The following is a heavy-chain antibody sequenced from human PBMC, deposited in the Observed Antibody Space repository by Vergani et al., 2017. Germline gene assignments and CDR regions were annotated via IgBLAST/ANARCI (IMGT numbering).Heavy chain of an antibody. CDR3: ARVGVAAAPDY. D-gene: IGHD6-13*01. J-gene: IGHJ4*02. CDR2: ISWNSGSI. CDR1: GFTFDDYA. Sequence: EVQLVESGGGLVQPGRSLRLSCAASGFTFDDYAMHWVRQAPGKGLEWVSGISWNSGSIGFADSVKGRFTISRDNAKNSLYLQMNSLRAEDTAVYYCARVGVAAAPDYGGQGTLVTVSS. V-gene: IGHV3-9*01.